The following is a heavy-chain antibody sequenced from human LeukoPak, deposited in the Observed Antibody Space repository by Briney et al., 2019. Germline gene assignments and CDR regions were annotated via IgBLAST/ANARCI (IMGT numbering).Heavy chain of an antibody. D-gene: IGHD6-13*01. J-gene: IGHJ5*02. CDR2: MSGSGGST. V-gene: IGHV3-23*01. CDR1: GFTFSSYA. CDR3: AKDSYSSSWYSINWFDP. Sequence: HSGGSLRLSCAASGFTFSSYAMSCVRQSPGKGLEWVSAMSGSGGSTYYADSVKGRFTISRDNSKNTLYLQINSLRAEDTAVYYCAKDSYSSSWYSINWFDPWGQGTLVTVSS.